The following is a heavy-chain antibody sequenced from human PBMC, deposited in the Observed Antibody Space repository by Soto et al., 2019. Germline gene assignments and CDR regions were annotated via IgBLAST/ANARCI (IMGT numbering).Heavy chain of an antibody. D-gene: IGHD3-10*01. CDR3: ASNYSSGSHFYYSGMDV. CDR1: GGSISSGGYY. J-gene: IGHJ6*02. CDR2: IYYSGST. V-gene: IGHV4-31*03. Sequence: QVQLQESGPGLVKPSQTLSLTCTVSGGSISSGGYYWSWIRQHPGKGLEWIGYIYYSGSTYYNPSLKSRVTISVDTSKNQFSLKLSSVTAADTAVYYCASNYSSGSHFYYSGMDVWGQGTTVTVSS.